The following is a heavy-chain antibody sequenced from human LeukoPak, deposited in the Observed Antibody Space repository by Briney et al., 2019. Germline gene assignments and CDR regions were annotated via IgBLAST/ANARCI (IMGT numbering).Heavy chain of an antibody. V-gene: IGHV1-3*01. CDR2: INAGNGNT. D-gene: IGHD1-14*01. CDR1: GYTFTSYA. CDR3: AKEGEGTRDAFDI. J-gene: IGHJ3*02. Sequence: GASVKVSCKASGYTFTSYAMHWVRQAPGQRLEWMGWINAGNGNTKYSQKFQGRVTITRDTSASTAYMELSSLRSDDTAVYYCAKEGEGTRDAFDIWGQGTMVTVSS.